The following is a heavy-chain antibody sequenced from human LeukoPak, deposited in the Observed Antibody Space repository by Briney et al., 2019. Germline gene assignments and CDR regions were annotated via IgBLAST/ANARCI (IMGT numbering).Heavy chain of an antibody. J-gene: IGHJ6*03. CDR1: GFTFSSYG. V-gene: IGHV3-30*02. Sequence: GGSLRLSCAASGFTFSSYGMHWVRQAPGKGLEWVAFIRYDGSNKYYADSVKGRFTISRDNSKNTLYLQMNSLRAEDTAVYYCARAQQYNLSLPPKYYYYMDVWGRGTTVTVSS. CDR2: IRYDGSNK. CDR3: ARAQQYNLSLPPKYYYYMDV. D-gene: IGHD1-14*01.